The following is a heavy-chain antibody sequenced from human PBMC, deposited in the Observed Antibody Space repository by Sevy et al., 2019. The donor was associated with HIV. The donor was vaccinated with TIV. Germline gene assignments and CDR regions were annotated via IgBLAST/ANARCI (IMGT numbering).Heavy chain of an antibody. Sequence: ATVKVSCKASGGTFGTYTISWLRQAPRQGLERTGGIIPIFHTANYAQKFQGRLTITADESPSIAYMELTSLRSEDSAVYYCARYRDVTFGGGDAFDFWGQGTMVTVSS. CDR3: ARYRDVTFGGGDAFDF. CDR2: IIPIFHTA. D-gene: IGHD3-16*01. V-gene: IGHV1-69*13. J-gene: IGHJ3*01. CDR1: GGTFGTYT.